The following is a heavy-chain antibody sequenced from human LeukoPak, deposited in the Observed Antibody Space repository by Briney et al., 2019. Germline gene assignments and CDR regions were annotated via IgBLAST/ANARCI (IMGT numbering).Heavy chain of an antibody. D-gene: IGHD6-19*01. Sequence: PSETLSLTCTVSGGSISSYYWGWIRQPPGKGLEWIGSIYYSGSTYYNPSLKSRVTISVDTSKNQFSLKLSSVTAADTAVYYCAREHSSGWHDYWGQGTLVTVSS. J-gene: IGHJ4*02. CDR2: IYYSGST. CDR1: GGSISSYY. V-gene: IGHV4-39*02. CDR3: AREHSSGWHDY.